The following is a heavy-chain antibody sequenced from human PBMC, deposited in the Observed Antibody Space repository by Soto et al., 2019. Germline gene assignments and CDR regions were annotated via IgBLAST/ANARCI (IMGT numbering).Heavy chain of an antibody. CDR2: IRSGGSS. Sequence: SETLSLTCTVSNDSISSRYYWGWIRQSPGKRLEWIGSIRSGGSSYYNPSLKRRVDMSVDTSKNQLFLKLSSVTAADTAVYYCARLREFFSSGSYLIPFQYWGQGTLVTVSS. V-gene: IGHV4-39*01. CDR3: ARLREFFSSGSYLIPFQY. CDR1: NDSISSRYY. D-gene: IGHD3-10*01. J-gene: IGHJ4*02.